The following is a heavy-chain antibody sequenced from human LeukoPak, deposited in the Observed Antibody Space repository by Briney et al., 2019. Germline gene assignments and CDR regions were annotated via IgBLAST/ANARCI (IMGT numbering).Heavy chain of an antibody. CDR2: IYSHGNA. D-gene: IGHD2-2*02. J-gene: IGHJ4*02. V-gene: IGHV4-4*07. CDR1: GGSIRSFY. CDR3: AREASYCSSTSCYRPLFDY. Sequence: SETLSLTCTVSGGSIRSFYWSWIRQSAGKGLEWVGRIYSHGNANYNPSLNSRVTMSLDTSKNQFSLKLTSVTAADTAVYYCAREASYCSSTSCYRPLFDYWGQGTLVTVSS.